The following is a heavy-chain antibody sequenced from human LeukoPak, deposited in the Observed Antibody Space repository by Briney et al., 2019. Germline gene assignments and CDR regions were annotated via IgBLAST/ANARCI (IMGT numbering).Heavy chain of an antibody. CDR2: LSGKNDFI. V-gene: IGHV3-21*01. Sequence: PGGSLRLSCAASGFTFSSFSMNWVRQAPGKGLEWVSSLSGKNDFIYYADSVKGRFTISRDNAKNSLYLQLNSLRAEDTAVYYCARNQLSGSSYYYYYMDVWGKGITVTVSS. D-gene: IGHD3-3*01. CDR1: GFTFSSFS. CDR3: ARNQLSGSSYYYYYMDV. J-gene: IGHJ6*03.